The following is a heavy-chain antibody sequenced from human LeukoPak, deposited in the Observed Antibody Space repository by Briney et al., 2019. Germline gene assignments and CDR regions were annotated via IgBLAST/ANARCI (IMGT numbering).Heavy chain of an antibody. CDR1: GVSFSGYY. Sequence: NPSETLSLTCAVYGVSFSGYYWSWIRQPPGKGLEWIGEINHSGSTNYNPSLKSRVTISVDTSKNQFSLELSSVTAADTAVYYCARGRMVRGASYYYYYYYMDVWGKGTTVTVSS. J-gene: IGHJ6*03. V-gene: IGHV4-34*01. D-gene: IGHD3-10*01. CDR3: ARGRMVRGASYYYYYYYMDV. CDR2: INHSGST.